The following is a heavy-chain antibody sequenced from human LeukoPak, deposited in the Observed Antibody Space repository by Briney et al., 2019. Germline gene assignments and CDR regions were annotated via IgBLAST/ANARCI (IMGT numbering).Heavy chain of an antibody. CDR2: INPNTGGT. CDR3: ATHRVDTAMVMVY. Sequence: VASVKVSCKASGYTFTDYSIHWVRQAPGQGLEWMGWINPNTGGTNYAQKFQGRVTMTRDTSISTAYMELSRLRSDDTAVYYCATHRVDTAMVMVYWGQGTLVTVSS. CDR1: GYTFTDYS. V-gene: IGHV1-2*02. J-gene: IGHJ4*02. D-gene: IGHD5-18*01.